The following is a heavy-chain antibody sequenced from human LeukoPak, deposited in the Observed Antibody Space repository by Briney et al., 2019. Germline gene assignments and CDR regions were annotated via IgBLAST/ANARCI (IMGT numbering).Heavy chain of an antibody. V-gene: IGHV3-48*02. CDR3: VRDPDALDY. CDR1: GFSLNSYS. J-gene: IGHJ4*02. CDR2: IRSTGSPI. Sequence: GGSLRLSCAASGFSLNSYSMNWVRQAPGKGLEWVAYIRSTGSPIYYADSAKGRFTISRDTARNSLYLQMNSLRDEDTAVYYCVRDPDALDYWGQGTLVTVSS.